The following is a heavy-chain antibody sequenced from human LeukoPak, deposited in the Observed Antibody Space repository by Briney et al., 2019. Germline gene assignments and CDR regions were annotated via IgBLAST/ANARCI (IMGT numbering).Heavy chain of an antibody. J-gene: IGHJ4*02. V-gene: IGHV1-24*01. CDR2: FDSENNKM. Sequence: ASVKVSCKISGYSLSDLSIHWVREAPGEGLEWMGGFDSENNKMVYSQKFQGRVTMTEDTSAGTAYMELTSLRSEDTAVYFCATDRVYRSSGRSRGFFDYWGQGTLVIVSS. CDR1: GYSLSDLS. CDR3: ATDRVYRSSGRSRGFFDY. D-gene: IGHD6-19*01.